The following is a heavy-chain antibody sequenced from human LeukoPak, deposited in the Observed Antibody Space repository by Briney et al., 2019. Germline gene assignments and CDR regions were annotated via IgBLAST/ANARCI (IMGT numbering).Heavy chain of an antibody. CDR1: GYTFTSYG. V-gene: IGHV1-18*01. D-gene: IGHD5-18*01. CDR3: ARADPVDTAMVSFDY. CDR2: ISAYNGNT. J-gene: IGHJ4*02. Sequence: GASVKVSCKASGYTFTSYGISWVRQAPGQGLEWMGWISAYNGNTNYAQKLQGRVTMTTDTSTSTAYMELRSLRSDDTAVYYCARADPVDTAMVSFDYWGQGTLVTVSS.